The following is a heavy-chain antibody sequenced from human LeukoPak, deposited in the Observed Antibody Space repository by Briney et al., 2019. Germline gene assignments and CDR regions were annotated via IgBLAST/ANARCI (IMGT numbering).Heavy chain of an antibody. Sequence: ASVKVSCKASGYTFSGSYIHWVRQAPGQGLEWMGWINPKNAGTNFAQRFQGRVTMTRDTSSSTVYMELSRLRSDDTAFYYCARTLYVAAVPGGLDYWGQGTLVTVSS. V-gene: IGHV1-2*02. CDR1: GYTFSGSY. CDR3: ARTLYVAAVPGGLDY. D-gene: IGHD6-13*01. J-gene: IGHJ4*02. CDR2: INPKNAGT.